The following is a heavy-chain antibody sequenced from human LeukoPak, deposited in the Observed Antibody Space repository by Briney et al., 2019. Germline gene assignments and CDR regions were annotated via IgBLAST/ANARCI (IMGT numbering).Heavy chain of an antibody. V-gene: IGHV3-11*04. D-gene: IGHD2-2*01. Sequence: GGSLRLSCAASGFTFSDYYMSWIRQAPGKGLEWVSYISSSGSTINYADSVKGRFTISRDNAKNSLYLQMNSLRAEDTAVYYCARPASYYYYYMDVWGKGTTVTVSS. CDR2: ISSSGSTI. CDR1: GFTFSDYY. J-gene: IGHJ6*03. CDR3: ARPASYYYYYMDV.